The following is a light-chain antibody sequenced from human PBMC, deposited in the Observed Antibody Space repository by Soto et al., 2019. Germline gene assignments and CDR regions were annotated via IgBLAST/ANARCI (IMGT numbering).Light chain of an antibody. CDR3: TSYTSSSTVV. J-gene: IGLJ3*02. V-gene: IGLV2-14*01. CDR2: EVS. CDR1: SSDVGNYNY. Sequence: QSALTQPASVSGSPGQSITISCTGTSSDVGNYNYVSWYQQHPGKAPKLMIYEVSNRPSGVSNRFSGSKSGNTASLTISGLQAEDKADYYCTSYTSSSTVVFGGGTKLTVL.